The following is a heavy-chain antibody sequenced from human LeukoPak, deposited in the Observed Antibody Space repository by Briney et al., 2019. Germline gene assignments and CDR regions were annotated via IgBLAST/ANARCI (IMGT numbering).Heavy chain of an antibody. J-gene: IGHJ4*02. D-gene: IGHD6-13*01. V-gene: IGHV1-18*01. CDR2: ISAYNGST. Sequence: ASVKVSCKASGYTFTSYGISWVRQAPGQGLEWMGWISAYNGSTNYAQKLQGRVTMTTDTSTSTAYMELRSLRSDDTAVYYCAREAVGAAAVYYFDYWGQGTLVTVSS. CDR3: AREAVGAAAVYYFDY. CDR1: GYTFTSYG.